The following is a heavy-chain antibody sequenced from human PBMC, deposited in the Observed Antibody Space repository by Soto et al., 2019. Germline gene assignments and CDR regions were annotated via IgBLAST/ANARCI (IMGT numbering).Heavy chain of an antibody. CDR3: ARDDHYYDSRGYSYYFDY. Sequence: QVQLVESGGGVVQPGRSLRLSCAASGFTFSSYGMHWVRQAPGKGLEWVAVIWYDVSNKYYADSVKGRFTISRDNSKKPLYLQMNSLRAEDTAVYYCARDDHYYDSRGYSYYFDYWGQGTLVTVSS. D-gene: IGHD3-22*01. V-gene: IGHV3-33*01. CDR2: IWYDVSNK. CDR1: GFTFSSYG. J-gene: IGHJ4*02.